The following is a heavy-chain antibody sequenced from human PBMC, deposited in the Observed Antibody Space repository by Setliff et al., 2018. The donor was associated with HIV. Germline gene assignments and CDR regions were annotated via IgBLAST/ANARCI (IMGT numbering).Heavy chain of an antibody. J-gene: IGHJ4*02. CDR3: ARVFGGNSDGFEDY. CDR1: GGTFSSYA. CDR2: VIPIFGTA. Sequence: SVKVSCKASGGTFSSYAISWVRQAPGQGLEWMGGVIPIFGTANYAQKFQGRVTITTDESTSTAYMELSSLRSEDTAVYYCARVFGGNSDGFEDYWGQGTLVTVSS. V-gene: IGHV1-69*05. D-gene: IGHD2-21*02.